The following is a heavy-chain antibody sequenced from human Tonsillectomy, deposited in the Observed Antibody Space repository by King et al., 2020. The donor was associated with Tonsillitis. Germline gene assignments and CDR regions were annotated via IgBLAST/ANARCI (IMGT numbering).Heavy chain of an antibody. J-gene: IGHJ3*02. Sequence: QLVQSGAEVKKPGESLKISCKGSGYSFTSYWIGWVRQMPGKGLEWMGSIYPGDSDTRYSPSFQGQVPISADKSISTAYRQWSCLKASDTAMYFCARFGTYSSGSSDGFDIWGQGTMVTVSS. CDR3: ARFGTYSSGSSDGFDI. V-gene: IGHV5-51*03. D-gene: IGHD3-22*01. CDR1: GYSFTSYW. CDR2: IYPGDSDT.